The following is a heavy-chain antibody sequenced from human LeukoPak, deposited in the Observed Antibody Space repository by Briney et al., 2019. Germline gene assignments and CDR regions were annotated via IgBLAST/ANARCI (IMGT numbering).Heavy chain of an antibody. V-gene: IGHV4-31*03. CDR2: IYYSGST. Sequence: SETLSLTCTVSGGSISSGGYYWSWIRQHPGKGLEWIGYIYYSGSTYYNPSLNSRVTISVDTSKNQFSLKLSSVTAADTAVYYCARAPPPLRFSEWLSPMDVWGQGTTVTVSS. CDR3: ARAPPPLRFSEWLSPMDV. D-gene: IGHD3-3*01. J-gene: IGHJ6*02. CDR1: GGSISSGGYY.